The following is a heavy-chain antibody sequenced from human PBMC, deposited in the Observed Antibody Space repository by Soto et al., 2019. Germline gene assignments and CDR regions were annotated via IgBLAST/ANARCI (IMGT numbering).Heavy chain of an antibody. Sequence: ASAKVSCEASGYTFTSYGISWVRQAPGQGLEWMGWISAYNGNTNYAQKLQGRVTMTTDTSTSTAYMELRSLRSDDTAVYYCARESSSTCHDYWGQGTLVTVSS. V-gene: IGHV1-18*01. CDR1: GYTFTSYG. D-gene: IGHD6-13*01. CDR2: ISAYNGNT. CDR3: ARESSSTCHDY. J-gene: IGHJ4*02.